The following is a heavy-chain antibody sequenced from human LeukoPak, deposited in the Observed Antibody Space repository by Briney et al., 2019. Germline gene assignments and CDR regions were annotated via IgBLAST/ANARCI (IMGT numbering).Heavy chain of an antibody. V-gene: IGHV4-59*08. D-gene: IGHD6-13*01. J-gene: IGHJ4*02. CDR1: GGSLSNYY. CDR3: ARHRGSSWYKSFDY. CDR2: MYYGGST. Sequence: SETLSLTCSVSGGSLSNYYWNWIRQPPGKGLEWIGSMYYGGSTNYNPSLKSRVTISVDTSENQFSLKVSSVTAADTAVYYCARHRGSSWYKSFDYWGQGILVTVSS.